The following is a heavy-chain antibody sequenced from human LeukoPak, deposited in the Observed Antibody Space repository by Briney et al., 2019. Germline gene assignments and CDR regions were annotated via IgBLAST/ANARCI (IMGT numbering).Heavy chain of an antibody. CDR3: ARDRAATSRPDYYYYCGMDV. J-gene: IGHJ6*02. CDR1: GFTFSSYA. V-gene: IGHV3-53*04. D-gene: IGHD6-6*01. Sequence: GGSLRLSCAASGFTFSSYAMHWVRQAPGKGLEWVSVIYSGGSTYYADSVKGRFTISRHNSKNTLYLQMNSLRAEDTAVYYCARDRAATSRPDYYYYCGMDVWGQGTTVTVSS. CDR2: IYSGGST.